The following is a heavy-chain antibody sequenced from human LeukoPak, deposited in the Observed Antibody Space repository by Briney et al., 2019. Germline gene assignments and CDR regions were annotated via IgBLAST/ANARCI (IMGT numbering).Heavy chain of an antibody. V-gene: IGHV1-2*02. CDR3: ARGSVDYYGSGSDPDY. CDR2: INPNSGGT. CDR1: GYMFTDFY. Sequence: ASVKVSCKASGYMFTDFYMHWIRQAPGQGLEWMGWINPNSGGTNYAQKFQGRVTMTRDTSISTAYMELSRLRSDDTAVYYCARGSVDYYGSGSDPDYWGQGTLVTVSS. J-gene: IGHJ4*02. D-gene: IGHD3-10*01.